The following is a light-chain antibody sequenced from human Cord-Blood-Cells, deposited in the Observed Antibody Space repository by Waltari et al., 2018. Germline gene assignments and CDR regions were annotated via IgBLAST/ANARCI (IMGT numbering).Light chain of an antibody. J-gene: IGKJ1*01. Sequence: DIQMTQSPSSLSESVGDRVTITCRASQGISNYLAWYQQKPGKVPKLLIYAASTLQSGVQSRFSCSGSGTDFTLHISSLQPEDVAPYYCQKYNSAPWTFGQGSKVEIK. CDR2: AAS. CDR1: QGISNY. CDR3: QKYNSAPWT. V-gene: IGKV1-27*01.